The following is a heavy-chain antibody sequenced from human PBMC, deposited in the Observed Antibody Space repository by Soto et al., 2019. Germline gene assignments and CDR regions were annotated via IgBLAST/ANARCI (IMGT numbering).Heavy chain of an antibody. D-gene: IGHD6-19*01. CDR2: IDPSDSYT. CDR1: GYSFANYW. Sequence: PGESLKISCKGSGYSFANYWISWVRQMPGKGLEWMGRIDPSDSYTNYSPSFQGHVTISADKSISTAYLQWSSLKASDTAMYYCARSSGWYFVDAFDIWGQGTMVTVSS. V-gene: IGHV5-10-1*01. J-gene: IGHJ3*02. CDR3: ARSSGWYFVDAFDI.